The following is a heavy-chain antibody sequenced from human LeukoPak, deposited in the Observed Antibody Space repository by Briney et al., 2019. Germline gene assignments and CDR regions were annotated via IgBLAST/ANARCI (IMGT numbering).Heavy chain of an antibody. CDR2: ISSSSSYI. V-gene: IGHV3-21*01. CDR3: ARGEEEMATISPVDY. J-gene: IGHJ4*02. D-gene: IGHD5-24*01. CDR1: GFTFSSYA. Sequence: GGSLRLSCAASGFTFSSYAMHWVRQAPGKGLEWVSSISSSSSYIYHADSVKGRFTISRDNAKNSLYLQMNSLRAEDTAVYYCARGEEEMATISPVDYWGQGTLVTVSS.